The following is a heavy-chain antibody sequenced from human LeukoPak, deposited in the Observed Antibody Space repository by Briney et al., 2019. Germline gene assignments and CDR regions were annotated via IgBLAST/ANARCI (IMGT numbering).Heavy chain of an antibody. D-gene: IGHD3-3*01. CDR2: INSGGSST. V-gene: IGHV3-74*01. Sequence: GGSLRLSCAASGFTFSSYWMHWVRQAPGKGLVWVSRINSGGSSTSYADSVKGRFTISRDNAKNTLYLQMNSLRAEDTAVYYCARGGVDDFWSGYYLFDYWGQGTLVTVSS. J-gene: IGHJ4*02. CDR1: GFTFSSYW. CDR3: ARGGVDDFWSGYYLFDY.